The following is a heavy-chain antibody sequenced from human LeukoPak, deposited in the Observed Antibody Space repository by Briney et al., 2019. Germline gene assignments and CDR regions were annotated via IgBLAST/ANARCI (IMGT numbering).Heavy chain of an antibody. CDR3: ARVRGGYNYVFDY. CDR1: GGTFSSYA. D-gene: IGHD5-24*01. J-gene: IGHJ4*02. V-gene: IGHV1-69*05. CDR2: IIPIFGTA. Sequence: EASVKVSCKASGGTFSSYAISWVRQAPGQGLEWMGGIIPIFGTANYAQKFQGRVTITTDESTSTAYMELSSLRSEDTAVYYCARVRGGYNYVFDYWGQGTLVTVSS.